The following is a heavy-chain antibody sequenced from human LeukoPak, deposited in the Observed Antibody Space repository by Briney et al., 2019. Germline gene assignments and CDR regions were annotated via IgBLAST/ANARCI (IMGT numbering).Heavy chain of an antibody. CDR1: GFTFSIYW. CDR2: INSDGSST. Sequence: PGGSLRLSCAASGFTFSIYWMHWVRQAPGKGLVWVSRINSDGSSTAYVDSVKGRFTISRDNAKNTLYLQMNSLRAEDTAVCYCARPNYYGSGTYYPDYWGQGTLVTVSS. J-gene: IGHJ4*02. CDR3: ARPNYYGSGTYYPDY. D-gene: IGHD3-10*01. V-gene: IGHV3-74*01.